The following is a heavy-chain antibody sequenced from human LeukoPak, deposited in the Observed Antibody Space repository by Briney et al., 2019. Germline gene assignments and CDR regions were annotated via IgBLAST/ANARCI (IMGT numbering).Heavy chain of an antibody. D-gene: IGHD3-16*02. V-gene: IGHV3-23*01. Sequence: GGSLRLSCAASGFTFSSYAMSWFRRAPGKGLEWVSAISGSGGSTYYADSVKGRFTISRDNSKNTLYLQMNSLRAEDTAVYYCATLPRESYDYVWGSYRYAFDYWGQGTLVTVSS. CDR1: GFTFSSYA. CDR3: ATLPRESYDYVWGSYRYAFDY. CDR2: ISGSGGST. J-gene: IGHJ4*02.